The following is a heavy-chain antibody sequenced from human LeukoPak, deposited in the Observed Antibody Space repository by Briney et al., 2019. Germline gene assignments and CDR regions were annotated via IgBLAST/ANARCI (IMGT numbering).Heavy chain of an antibody. CDR2: IYTSGST. V-gene: IGHV4-4*07. D-gene: IGHD3-22*01. Sequence: SETLSLTCTVSGGSISSYYWSWIRQPAGKGLEWIGRIYTSGSTNYNPSLKSRVTMSVDTSKNQFSLKLSSVTAADTAVYYCARDENYYDSSGYLVYYFDYWGQGTLVTVSS. CDR3: ARDENYYDSSGYLVYYFDY. CDR1: GGSISSYY. J-gene: IGHJ4*02.